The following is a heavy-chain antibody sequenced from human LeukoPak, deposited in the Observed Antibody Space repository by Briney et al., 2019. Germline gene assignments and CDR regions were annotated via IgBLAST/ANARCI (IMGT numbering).Heavy chain of an antibody. D-gene: IGHD1-26*01. Sequence: SETLSLTCTVSGGSISSSSSYWRWIPQAPGKVLDGIGNNYYSGSTYYNPSLKSRVTISVDTTKNQFSLKLSSVTAADTAVYYCARCSVLGGYYFGYWGQGTLVTVSS. V-gene: IGHV4-39*01. J-gene: IGHJ4*02. CDR1: GGSISSSSSY. CDR2: NYYSGST. CDR3: ARCSVLGGYYFGY.